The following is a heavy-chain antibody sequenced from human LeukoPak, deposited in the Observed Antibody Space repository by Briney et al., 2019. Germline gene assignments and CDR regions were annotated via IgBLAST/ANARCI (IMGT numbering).Heavy chain of an antibody. D-gene: IGHD2-2*01. CDR3: ARVMGRYCSSTSCYVDY. Sequence: SGGSLRLSCAASGFTFSSYAMSWVRQAPGKGLEWVSAISGSGGNTYFADSVKGRFTISRDNSKNTLYLQMNSLRAEDTAVYYCARVMGRYCSSTSCYVDYWGQGTLVTVSS. J-gene: IGHJ4*02. CDR1: GFTFSSYA. V-gene: IGHV3-23*01. CDR2: ISGSGGNT.